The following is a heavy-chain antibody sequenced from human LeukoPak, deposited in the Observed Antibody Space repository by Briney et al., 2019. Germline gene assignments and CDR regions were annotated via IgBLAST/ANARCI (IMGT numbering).Heavy chain of an antibody. J-gene: IGHJ4*02. CDR3: ARYSAARPGDY. CDR2: TYPGGSDT. Sequence: GESLKFSCKGSGYSFTNYWIGWVRQMPGKGLEWMGVTYPGGSDTRYNPSFEGQVIISLDKSTSTAYLQWSSLKASDTAMYYCARYSAARPGDYWGQGTLVTVSS. CDR1: GYSFTNYW. V-gene: IGHV5-51*01. D-gene: IGHD6-6*01.